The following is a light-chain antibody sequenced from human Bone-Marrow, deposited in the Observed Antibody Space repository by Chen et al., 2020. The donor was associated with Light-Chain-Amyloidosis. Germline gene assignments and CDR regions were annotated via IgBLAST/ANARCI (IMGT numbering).Light chain of an antibody. CDR3: SSYAGSYTWV. V-gene: IGLV2-11*01. J-gene: IGLJ3*02. CDR2: DVS. CDR1: SGDVGGYYF. Sequence: QSALTQPRSVSGSPGQSITICCTGTSGDVGGYYFVSWYQQHPGKAPQLIIYDVSKRPPGVPYRFSGSKSGNTASLTVHGLRAEDEADYYCSSYAGSYTWVFGGGTKLTVL.